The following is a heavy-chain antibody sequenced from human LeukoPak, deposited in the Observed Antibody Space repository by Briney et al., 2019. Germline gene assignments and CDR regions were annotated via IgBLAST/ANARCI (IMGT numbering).Heavy chain of an antibody. Sequence: GRSLRLSCAASGFTFSSYGMHWVRQAPGNGLEWVAVIWYDGSNKYYADSVKGRFTISRDNSKNTLYLQMNSLRAEDTAVYYCARDSASVAYGMDVWGQGTTVTVSS. V-gene: IGHV3-33*01. CDR1: GFTFSSYG. CDR3: ARDSASVAYGMDV. CDR2: IWYDGSNK. J-gene: IGHJ6*02. D-gene: IGHD6-19*01.